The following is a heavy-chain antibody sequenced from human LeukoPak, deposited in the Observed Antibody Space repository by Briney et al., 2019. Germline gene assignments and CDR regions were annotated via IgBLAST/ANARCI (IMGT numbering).Heavy chain of an antibody. J-gene: IGHJ5*02. Sequence: GGSLRLSCAASGFTFSSYSMNRVRQAPGKGLEWVSSISSSSSYIYYADSVKGRFTISRDNAKNSLYLQMSNLRGEDTAVYYCARPPLGYCTGGSCSFDPWGQGTLVTVSS. D-gene: IGHD2-15*01. CDR3: ARPPLGYCTGGSCSFDP. V-gene: IGHV3-21*01. CDR1: GFTFSSYS. CDR2: ISSSSSYI.